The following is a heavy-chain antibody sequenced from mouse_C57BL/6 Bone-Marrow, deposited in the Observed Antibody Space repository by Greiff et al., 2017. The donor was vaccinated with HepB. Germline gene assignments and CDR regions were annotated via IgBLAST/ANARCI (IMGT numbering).Heavy chain of an antibody. Sequence: VKLQQSGPELVKPGASVKISCKASGYAFSSSWMNWVKQRPGKGLEWIGRIYPGDGDTNYNEKFKGKATLTADKSSSTAYMQFSSLTSEDSAIYYCARHGSTPYYFDYWGQGTTLTVSS. J-gene: IGHJ2*01. CDR2: IYPGDGDT. D-gene: IGHD1-1*01. V-gene: IGHV1-82*01. CDR3: ARHGSTPYYFDY. CDR1: GYAFSSSW.